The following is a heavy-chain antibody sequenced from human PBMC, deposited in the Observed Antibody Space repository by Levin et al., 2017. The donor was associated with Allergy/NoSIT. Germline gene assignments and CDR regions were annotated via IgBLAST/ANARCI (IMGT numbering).Heavy chain of an antibody. CDR1: GFTFSSYS. Sequence: KPGGSLRLSCAASGFTFSSYSMNWVRQAPGKGLEWVSSISSSSSYIYYADSVKGRFTISRDNAKNSLYLQMNSLRAEDTAVYYCARDRGSRSSSYGMDVWGQGTTVTVSS. V-gene: IGHV3-21*01. CDR2: ISSSSSYI. D-gene: IGHD6-13*01. CDR3: ARDRGSRSSSYGMDV. J-gene: IGHJ6*02.